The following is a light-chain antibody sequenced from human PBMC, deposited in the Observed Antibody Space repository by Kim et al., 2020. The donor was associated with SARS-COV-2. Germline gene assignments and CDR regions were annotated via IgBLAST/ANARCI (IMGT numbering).Light chain of an antibody. Sequence: SASVGDRVTIPGRAIQDINSYLAWIKQNPGQAPRRLILTASSLPSEVQSRFGGSGSGTDFSLTISSLQPEDFATYYCLKYNNYPYTFGQGTKLEI. CDR3: LKYNNYPYT. CDR2: TAS. J-gene: IGKJ2*01. CDR1: QDINSY. V-gene: IGKV1-17*03.